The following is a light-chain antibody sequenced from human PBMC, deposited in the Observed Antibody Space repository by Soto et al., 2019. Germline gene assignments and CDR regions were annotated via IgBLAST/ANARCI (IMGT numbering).Light chain of an antibody. J-gene: IGKJ4*01. V-gene: IGKV1-39*01. CDR2: AAS. CDR1: QSISSY. CDR3: QQSYGSPLT. Sequence: DIQMTQSPSSLSASVGDRVTITCRASQSISSYLNWYQQRPGKAPNNLIYAASRLQSGVPSRFSGSGSGTDFTLTNSNLQPEDVATYYCQQSYGSPLTFGGGTKVEIK.